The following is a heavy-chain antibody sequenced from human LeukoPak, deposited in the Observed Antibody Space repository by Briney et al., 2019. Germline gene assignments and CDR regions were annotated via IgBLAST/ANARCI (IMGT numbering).Heavy chain of an antibody. Sequence: PSETLSLTCTVSGGSISSYYWSWIRQPPGKGLEWIGYIYYSGNTNYNPSLKSRVTISVDTSKNQVSLKVSSVTAADAAVYYCARGGGSPPFDYWGQGTLVTVSS. CDR3: ARGGGSPPFDY. CDR2: IYYSGNT. CDR1: GGSISSYY. J-gene: IGHJ4*02. V-gene: IGHV4-59*08. D-gene: IGHD1-26*01.